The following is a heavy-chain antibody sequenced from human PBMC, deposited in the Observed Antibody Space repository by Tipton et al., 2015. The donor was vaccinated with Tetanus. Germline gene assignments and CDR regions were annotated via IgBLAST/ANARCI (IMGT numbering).Heavy chain of an antibody. CDR1: GFIFSSYS. V-gene: IGHV3-21*04. D-gene: IGHD1-1*01. CDR2: ISSATAYI. J-gene: IGHJ4*02. Sequence: GSLRLSCEVSGFIFSSYSMNWVRQAPGKGLEWVASISSATAYIYYADSLKGRFTISRDNAKNTVYLQMNSLRVEDTAVYYCARWGVLGLQHYLDYWGQGTLVTVSS. CDR3: ARWGVLGLQHYLDY.